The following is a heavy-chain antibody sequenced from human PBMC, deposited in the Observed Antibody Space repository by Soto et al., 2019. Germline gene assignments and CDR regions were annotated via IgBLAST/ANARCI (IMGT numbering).Heavy chain of an antibody. CDR2: ITSAGSST. J-gene: IGHJ4*02. V-gene: IGHV3-23*01. Sequence: GGSLRLSCAASGFTFSSSAMTWVRQAPGEGLEWVSSITSAGSSTFYADSVKGRFTITRDNSKNTLYLQMNSLRAEDTAVYYCAKQGPGYWGQGTLVTVSS. CDR1: GFTFSSSA. CDR3: AKQGPGY.